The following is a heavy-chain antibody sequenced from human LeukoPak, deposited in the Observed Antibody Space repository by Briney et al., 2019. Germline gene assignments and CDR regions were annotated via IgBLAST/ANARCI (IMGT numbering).Heavy chain of an antibody. J-gene: IGHJ5*02. CDR3: ARAGDSSSSNWFDP. CDR1: GGSISSYY. V-gene: IGHV4-4*07. D-gene: IGHD6-6*01. CDR2: IYTSGST. Sequence: SGTLSLTCTVSGGSISSYYWSWIRQPAGKGLEWIGRIYTSGSTNYNPSLKSRVTMSVDTSKNQFSLKLSSVTAADTAVYYCARAGDSSSSNWFDPWGQGTLVTVSS.